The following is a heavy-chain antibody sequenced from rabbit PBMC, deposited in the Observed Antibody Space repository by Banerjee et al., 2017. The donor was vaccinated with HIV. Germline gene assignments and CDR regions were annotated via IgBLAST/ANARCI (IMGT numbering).Heavy chain of an antibody. J-gene: IGHJ4*01. CDR3: ARDPADGSGWWYFNL. D-gene: IGHD3-1*01. CDR2: IAAGGSGDT. Sequence: QSLEESGGDLVKPGASLTLTCTASGIDFSSYYYMCWGRQAPGKGLEWIACIAAGGSGDTYYASWAKGRFTISKTSSTTVTLQMTSLTAADTATYFCARDPADGSGWWYFNLWGPGTLVTVS. V-gene: IGHV1S40*01. CDR1: GIDFSSYYY.